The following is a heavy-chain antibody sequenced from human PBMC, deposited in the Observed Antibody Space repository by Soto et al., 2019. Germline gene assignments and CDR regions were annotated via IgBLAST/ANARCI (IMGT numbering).Heavy chain of an antibody. V-gene: IGHV3-74*01. CDR2: IKSDGTST. D-gene: IGHD5-12*01. Sequence: EVQLVESGGGLVQPGGSLRLSCAASGFTFSSYWMHWVRQIPGKGLVWVSRIKSDGTSTTYADSVKGRFTISRDNAKNTLFLQMSSLRADDTAVYHCVRAMVELATMLFEYWGQGSLVTVSS. CDR1: GFTFSSYW. CDR3: VRAMVELATMLFEY. J-gene: IGHJ4*02.